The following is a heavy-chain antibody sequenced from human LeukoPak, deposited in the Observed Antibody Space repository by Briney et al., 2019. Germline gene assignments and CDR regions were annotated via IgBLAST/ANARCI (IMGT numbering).Heavy chain of an antibody. V-gene: IGHV4-59*01. Sequence: PSETLSLTCTVSGGSISSNYWSWIRQPPGKGLEWIGYIYDSGTTNYNPSLKSRATISEDMSKNQFSLKVRSVTAADTAVYYCARVGDWNDLVYWGQGTLVTVSS. CDR1: GGSISSNY. CDR3: ARVGDWNDLVY. J-gene: IGHJ4*02. CDR2: IYDSGTT. D-gene: IGHD1-1*01.